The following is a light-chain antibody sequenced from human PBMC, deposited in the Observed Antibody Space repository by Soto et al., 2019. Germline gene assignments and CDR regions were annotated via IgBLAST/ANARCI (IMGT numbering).Light chain of an antibody. CDR2: GAS. J-gene: IGKJ1*01. CDR1: QSVSSNY. Sequence: EIVLTQSPGTLSLSPGERATLSYRASQSVSSNYLAWYQRKPGQAPRLLIYGASNRATGIPNRFSGSGSGTDFTLTITRLEPEDFVVYYCQQYGSSPPTFGQGTKVEI. CDR3: QQYGSSPPT. V-gene: IGKV3-20*01.